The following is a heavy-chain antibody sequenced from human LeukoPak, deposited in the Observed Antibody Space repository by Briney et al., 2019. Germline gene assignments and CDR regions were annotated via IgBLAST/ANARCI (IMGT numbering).Heavy chain of an antibody. J-gene: IGHJ4*02. Sequence: GGSLRLSCAASGFIFSNYGMHWVRQAPGKGLEWVAVISYHGSNIYYADSVKGRFTISRDNSKNTLYLQMNSLRAEDTAVYYCAKDYMDWRYFDYWGQGTLVTVSS. V-gene: IGHV3-30*18. CDR1: GFIFSNYG. CDR3: AKDYMDWRYFDY. CDR2: ISYHGSNI. D-gene: IGHD3-3*01.